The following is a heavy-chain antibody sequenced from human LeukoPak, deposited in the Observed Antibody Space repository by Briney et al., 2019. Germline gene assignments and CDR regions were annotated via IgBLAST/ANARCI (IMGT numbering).Heavy chain of an antibody. D-gene: IGHD6-19*01. Sequence: ASLKLSCTASGATFSSYAISWVRRAPGQGLEWRGGIIPVFGTANYAQKFQGRVTITADESTSTAYMELSSLRSEDTAVYCCARDPDPESYSSGWFGVSGMDVWGKGTTVTVSS. CDR1: GATFSSYA. CDR2: IIPVFGTA. J-gene: IGHJ6*04. CDR3: ARDPDPESYSSGWFGVSGMDV. V-gene: IGHV1-69*01.